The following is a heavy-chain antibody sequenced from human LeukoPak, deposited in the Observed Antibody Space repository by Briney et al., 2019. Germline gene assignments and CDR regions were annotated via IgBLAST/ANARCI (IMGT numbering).Heavy chain of an antibody. CDR1: GGSFSGYY. V-gene: IGHV4-34*01. CDR2: INHSGST. CDR3: ARSNLGYCSSTSCQNDAFDI. J-gene: IGHJ3*02. D-gene: IGHD2-2*01. Sequence: SETLSLTCAVYGGSFSGYYWSWIRQPPGKGLEWIGEINHSGSTNYNPYLKSRGTMSVDTAKNQFSLKLSSVTAADTAVYYCARSNLGYCSSTSCQNDAFDIWGQGTMVTVSS.